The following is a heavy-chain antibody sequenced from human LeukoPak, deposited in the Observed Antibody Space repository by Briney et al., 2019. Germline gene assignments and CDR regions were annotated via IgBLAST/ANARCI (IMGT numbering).Heavy chain of an antibody. CDR3: ARDQRATASTGSYFDY. D-gene: IGHD1-1*01. V-gene: IGHV4-34*01. J-gene: IGHJ4*02. CDR1: GGSFSGYY. CDR2: INHSGST. Sequence: SETLSLTCAVYGGSFSGYYWSWIRQPPGKGLEWIGEINHSGSTNYNPSLKSRVTISVDTSKNQFSLKLSSVTAADTAVYYCARDQRATASTGSYFDYWGQGTLVTVSS.